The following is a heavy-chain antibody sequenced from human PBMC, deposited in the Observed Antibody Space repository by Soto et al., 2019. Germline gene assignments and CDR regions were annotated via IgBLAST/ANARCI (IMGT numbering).Heavy chain of an antibody. J-gene: IGHJ4*02. D-gene: IGHD1-26*01. CDR2: IKSKTSGETR. Sequence: EVQLVESGGGLVKAGESLRLSCVVSGFPFTSAGLHWVRQAPGKGLEWVARIKSKTSGETRDYAAPVKGRFTISRDDSKNTVWLQMNSLKSEDSAVYYCAADYSGGTYPIDYWGQGRLVTVSS. CDR1: GFPFTSAG. V-gene: IGHV3-15*07. CDR3: AADYSGGTYPIDY.